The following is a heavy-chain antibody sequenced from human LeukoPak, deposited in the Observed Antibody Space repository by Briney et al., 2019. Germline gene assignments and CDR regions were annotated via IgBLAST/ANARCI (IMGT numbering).Heavy chain of an antibody. D-gene: IGHD3-10*02. Sequence: AGGSLRLSCAASGFTFSSYEMNWVRQAPGKGLEWLSYISYTGSNKYYADSVKGRFTISRENAKNSLYLQMNSLRAEDTAVYFCARVFVGENFDYWGQGTLVTVSS. V-gene: IGHV3-48*03. CDR1: GFTFSSYE. J-gene: IGHJ4*02. CDR3: ARVFVGENFDY. CDR2: ISYTGSNK.